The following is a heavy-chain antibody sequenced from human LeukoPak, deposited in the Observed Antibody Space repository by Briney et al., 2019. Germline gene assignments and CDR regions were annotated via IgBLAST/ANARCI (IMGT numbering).Heavy chain of an antibody. CDR3: ARVGGRGYSYSYAPHDAFDI. V-gene: IGHV4-59*12. D-gene: IGHD5-18*01. Sequence: SETLSLTCAVYGGSFSGYYWSWIRQPPGKGLEWIGYIYYSGSTNYNPSLKSRVTISVETSKNQFSLKLSSVTAADTAVYYCARVGGRGYSYSYAPHDAFDIWGQGTMVTVSS. J-gene: IGHJ3*02. CDR1: GGSFSGYY. CDR2: IYYSGST.